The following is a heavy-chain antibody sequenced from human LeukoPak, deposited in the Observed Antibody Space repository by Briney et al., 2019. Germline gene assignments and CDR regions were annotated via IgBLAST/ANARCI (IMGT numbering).Heavy chain of an antibody. CDR3: ARVGNYDFWSGYHGYYFDY. J-gene: IGHJ4*02. CDR1: GYTFTGYY. Sequence: ASVKVSCKASGYTFTGYYMHWVRQAPGQGLEWMGRINPNSGGTNYAQKFQGRVTMTRGTSISTAYMELSRLRSDDTAVYYCARVGNYDFWSGYHGYYFDYWGQGTLVTVSS. V-gene: IGHV1-2*06. CDR2: INPNSGGT. D-gene: IGHD3-3*01.